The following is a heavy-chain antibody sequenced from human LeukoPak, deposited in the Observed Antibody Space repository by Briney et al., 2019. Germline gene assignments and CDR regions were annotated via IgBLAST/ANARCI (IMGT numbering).Heavy chain of an antibody. Sequence: GGSLRLSCAASGFAFSSYGMHWVRQAPGKGLEWVAVIWYDGSNKYYADSVKGRFTISRDNSKNTLYLQMNSLRAEDTAVYYCARKLCSGGSCLMGTWGRGTLVTVSS. CDR3: ARKLCSGGSCLMGT. CDR1: GFAFSSYG. V-gene: IGHV3-33*01. D-gene: IGHD2-15*01. CDR2: IWYDGSNK. J-gene: IGHJ4*02.